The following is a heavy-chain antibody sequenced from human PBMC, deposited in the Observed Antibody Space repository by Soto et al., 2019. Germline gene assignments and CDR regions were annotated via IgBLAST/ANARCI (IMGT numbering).Heavy chain of an antibody. J-gene: IGHJ5*02. Sequence: PXASLSLSCTVWGGCMTSYYWTWIRQPAGKGLEWIGRVYSSGGTHYNPSLKSRVTISLDTSKNQFSLRLLSVTDADTAVYFCARGQRFSDWFDPWGQRTLVTVSS. D-gene: IGHD3-3*01. CDR1: GGCMTSYY. CDR3: ARGQRFSDWFDP. V-gene: IGHV4-4*07. CDR2: VYSSGGT.